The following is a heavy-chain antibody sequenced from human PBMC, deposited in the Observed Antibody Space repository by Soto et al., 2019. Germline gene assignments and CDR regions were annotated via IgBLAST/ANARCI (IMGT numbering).Heavy chain of an antibody. D-gene: IGHD1-1*01. V-gene: IGHV4-39*01. J-gene: IGHJ5*02. CDR1: GGCISSSSYY. Sequence: SETLSLTCTVYGGCISSSSYYWGWIRQPPGKGLEWIGSIYYSGSTYYNPSLKSRVTISVDTSKNQFSLKLSSVTAADTAVYYCARLAGTYNWFDPWGQGTLVTVSS. CDR3: ARLAGTYNWFDP. CDR2: IYYSGST.